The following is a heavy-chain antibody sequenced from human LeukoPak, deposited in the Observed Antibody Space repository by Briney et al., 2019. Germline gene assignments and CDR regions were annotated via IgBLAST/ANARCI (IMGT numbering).Heavy chain of an antibody. CDR2: ISYSGST. CDR1: GGSISPSDYY. V-gene: IGHV4-39*07. Sequence: SETLSLTCAVSGGSISPSDYYWVWIRQPPGKGLEWIGSISYSGSTYYNPSLKSRITMSVDTAKNEFFLKLSSVTAADTAVYSCARHRADYRANWFDPWGQGTLVTVSS. D-gene: IGHD4/OR15-4a*01. J-gene: IGHJ5*02. CDR3: ARHRADYRANWFDP.